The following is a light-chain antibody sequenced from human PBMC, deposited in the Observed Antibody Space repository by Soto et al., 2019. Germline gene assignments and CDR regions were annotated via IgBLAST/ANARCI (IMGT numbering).Light chain of an antibody. Sequence: EVVMTQSPATLSVSPGERATLSCRASQSVGSNLAWYQQKPGQAPRILIYGASTRATGIPARFSGSGSGTDFTLTISRLEPEDFAVYYCQQYHTSPLTFGGGTKVDIK. V-gene: IGKV3D-15*02. J-gene: IGKJ4*01. CDR1: QSVGSN. CDR2: GAS. CDR3: QQYHTSPLT.